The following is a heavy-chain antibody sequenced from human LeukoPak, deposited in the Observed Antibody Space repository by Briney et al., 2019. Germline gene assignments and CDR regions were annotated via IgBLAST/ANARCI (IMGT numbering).Heavy chain of an antibody. D-gene: IGHD2-2*03. CDR2: IKGKANRYAT. Sequence: GESLQLSCAASGFTFSGSAMHWVRQASGKGLEWLGRIKGKANRYATAYAASVKGRFTISRDDSTNTAYLQMDRLRPEDTAVYYCSRHRLDNYYYYGMDVWGQGTTVTVSS. CDR3: SRHRLDNYYYYGMDV. CDR1: GFTFSGSA. J-gene: IGHJ6*02. V-gene: IGHV3-73*01.